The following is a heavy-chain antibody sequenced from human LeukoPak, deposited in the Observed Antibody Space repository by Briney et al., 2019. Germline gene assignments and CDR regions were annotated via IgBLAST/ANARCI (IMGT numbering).Heavy chain of an antibody. CDR3: ATAIRRRAEAFDI. J-gene: IGHJ3*02. CDR2: FDPEDGET. Sequence: ASVKVSCKVSGYTLTELSMHWVRQAPGKGLEWMGGFDPEDGETIYAQKSQGRVTMTEDTSTDTAYMELSSLRSEDTAVYYCATAIRRRAEAFDIWGQGTMVTVSS. CDR1: GYTLTELS. V-gene: IGHV1-24*01. D-gene: IGHD1-14*01.